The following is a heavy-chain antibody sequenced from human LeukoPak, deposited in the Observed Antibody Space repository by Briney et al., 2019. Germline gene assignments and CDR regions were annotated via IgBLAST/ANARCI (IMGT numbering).Heavy chain of an antibody. CDR3: AISEDDSSGYYSDY. D-gene: IGHD3-22*01. V-gene: IGHV4-59*08. CDR2: IYYSGST. J-gene: IGHJ4*02. Sequence: PSETLSLTCTVSGXSISSYYWSWIRQPPGKGLEWIGYIYYSGSTNYNPSLKSRVTISVDTSKNQFSLKLSSVTAADTAVYYCAISEDDSSGYYSDYWGQGTLVTVSS. CDR1: GXSISSYY.